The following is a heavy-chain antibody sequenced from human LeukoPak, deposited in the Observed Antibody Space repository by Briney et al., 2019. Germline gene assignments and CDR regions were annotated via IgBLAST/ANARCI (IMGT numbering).Heavy chain of an antibody. CDR3: ARDRVSYYYDSSGYYDWFDP. V-gene: IGHV3-30*04. D-gene: IGHD3-22*01. Sequence: GGSLRLSCAASGFTFSSYAMHWVRQAPGKGLEWVAVISYDGSNKYYADSVKGRFTISRDNSKNTLYLQMNSLRAEDTAMYYCARDRVSYYYDSSGYYDWFDPWGQGTLVTISS. J-gene: IGHJ5*02. CDR1: GFTFSSYA. CDR2: ISYDGSNK.